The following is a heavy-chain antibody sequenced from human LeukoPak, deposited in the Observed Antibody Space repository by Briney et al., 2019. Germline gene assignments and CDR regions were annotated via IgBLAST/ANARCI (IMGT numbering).Heavy chain of an antibody. Sequence: PSETLSLTCTVAGGSISSDVHYWDWIRQAPGKGLEWIGSLLYNGNTWYNPSLESRVTISVATSENQFSLRLTSVNAADTALYFCTRRGSGNGGTYAGMDVWGPGTSVTVSS. CDR2: LLYNGNT. J-gene: IGHJ6*02. CDR1: GGSISSDVHY. V-gene: IGHV4-39*01. D-gene: IGHD1-26*01. CDR3: TRRGSGNGGTYAGMDV.